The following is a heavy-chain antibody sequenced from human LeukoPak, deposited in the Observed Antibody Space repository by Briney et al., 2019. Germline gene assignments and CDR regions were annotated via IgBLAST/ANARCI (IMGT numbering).Heavy chain of an antibody. J-gene: IGHJ4*02. Sequence: SETLSLTCVVYSGSFSGYFWSWIRQPPGKGLEWIGEINRSGSTNYNPSLKSRVTISVDTSKNQFSLKLSSVTAADTAVYYCARGIVGPTDFDYWGQGTLVTVSS. V-gene: IGHV4-34*01. CDR1: SGSFSGYF. CDR2: INRSGST. D-gene: IGHD1-26*01. CDR3: ARGIVGPTDFDY.